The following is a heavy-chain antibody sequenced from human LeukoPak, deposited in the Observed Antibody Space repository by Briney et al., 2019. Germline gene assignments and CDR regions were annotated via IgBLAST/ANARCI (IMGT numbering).Heavy chain of an antibody. CDR2: INHSGSN. V-gene: IGHV4-39*07. Sequence: SETLSLTCTVSGDSISTSNSYWGWIRQPPGEGLEWIGEINHSGSNNYNPSLKSRVTISVDTSKNQFSLKLSSVTAADAAVYYCARGLEQLGHYYMDVWGKGTTVTVSS. J-gene: IGHJ6*03. CDR1: GDSISTSNSY. D-gene: IGHD6-6*01. CDR3: ARGLEQLGHYYMDV.